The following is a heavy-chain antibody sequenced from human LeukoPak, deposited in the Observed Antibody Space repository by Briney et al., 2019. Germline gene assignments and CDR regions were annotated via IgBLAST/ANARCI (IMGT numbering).Heavy chain of an antibody. V-gene: IGHV4-34*01. J-gene: IGHJ5*02. CDR2: INHSGST. CDR3: AREAVAGRVWFDP. Sequence: SETLSLTCTVSGGSISSYYWSWIRQPPGKGLEWIGEINHSGSTNYNPSLKSRVTISVDTSKNQFSLKLSSVTAADTAVYYCAREAVAGRVWFDPWGQGTLVTVSS. D-gene: IGHD6-19*01. CDR1: GGSISSYY.